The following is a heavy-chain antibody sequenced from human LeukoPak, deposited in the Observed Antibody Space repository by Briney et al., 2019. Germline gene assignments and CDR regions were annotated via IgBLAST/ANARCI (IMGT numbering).Heavy chain of an antibody. J-gene: IGHJ4*02. CDR2: ISSTSGYI. CDR3: ARDRDSNYGFSDY. V-gene: IGHV3-21*01. D-gene: IGHD4-11*01. Sequence: GGSLRLSCAASGFTFSSYAMSWVRQAPGKGLEWVSSISSTSGYIHYADSVKGRFSISRDNAKNLVHLEMDILRAEDTAVYYCARDRDSNYGFSDYWGQGTLVTVSS. CDR1: GFTFSSYA.